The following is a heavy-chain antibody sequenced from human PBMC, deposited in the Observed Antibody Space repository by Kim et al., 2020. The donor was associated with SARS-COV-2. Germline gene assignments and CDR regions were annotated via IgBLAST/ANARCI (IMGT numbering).Heavy chain of an antibody. J-gene: IGHJ5*02. Sequence: GGSLRLSCAASGFTFSSYAMSWVRQAPGKGLEWVSAISGSGGSTYYADSVKGRFTISRDNSKNTLYLQMNSLRAEYTAVYYCAKDRSYYYGSGSKTPVEEARRRDWFDPWGQGTLVTVSS. CDR3: AKDRSYYYGSGSKTPVEEARRRDWFDP. D-gene: IGHD3-10*01. CDR1: GFTFSSYA. CDR2: ISGSGGST. V-gene: IGHV3-23*01.